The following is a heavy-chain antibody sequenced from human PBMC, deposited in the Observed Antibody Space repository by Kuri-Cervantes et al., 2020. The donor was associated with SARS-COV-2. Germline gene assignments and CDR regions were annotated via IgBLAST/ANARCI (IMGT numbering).Heavy chain of an antibody. D-gene: IGHD2-15*01. J-gene: IGHJ4*02. V-gene: IGHV1-2*02. CDR1: AYTFTAYY. CDR2: INPYNGDT. CDR3: ARDPGYCSGGTCLDY. Sequence: ASVKVSCQASAYTFTAYYIHWVRQAPGQGLEWMGWINPYNGDTNYAQKFQGRVTLTRDTSISTAYMELNRLRSDDTAVYYCARDPGYCSGGTCLDYWGQGTLVTGSS.